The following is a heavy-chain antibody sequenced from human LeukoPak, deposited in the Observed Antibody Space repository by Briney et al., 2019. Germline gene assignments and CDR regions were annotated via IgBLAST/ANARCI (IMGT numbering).Heavy chain of an antibody. D-gene: IGHD3-10*01. J-gene: IGHJ5*02. CDR1: GGSISSYY. Sequence: PSETLSLTCTVSGGSISSYYWSSIRQPAGKGLEWIGRIYTSGSTNYNPSLKSRVTISVDTSKNQFSLKLSSVTAADTAVYYCARHSRVYGSGSYYSRWFDPWGQGTLVTVSS. V-gene: IGHV4-4*07. CDR2: IYTSGST. CDR3: ARHSRVYGSGSYYSRWFDP.